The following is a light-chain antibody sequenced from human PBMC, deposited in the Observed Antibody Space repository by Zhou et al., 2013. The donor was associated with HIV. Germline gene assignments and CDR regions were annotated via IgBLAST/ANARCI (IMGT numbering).Light chain of an antibody. CDR3: QQYGSSPRT. Sequence: PGERATLSCRASQSVSSSYLAWYQQKPGQAPRLLIYGASSRATGIPDRFSGSGSGTDFTLTISRLEPEDFAVYYCQQYGSSPRTFGQGTKVEIK. J-gene: IGKJ1*01. CDR1: QSVSSSY. V-gene: IGKV3-20*01. CDR2: GAS.